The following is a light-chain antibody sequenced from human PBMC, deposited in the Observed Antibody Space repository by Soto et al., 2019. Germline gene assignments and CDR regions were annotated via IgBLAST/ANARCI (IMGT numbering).Light chain of an antibody. J-gene: IGLJ3*02. Sequence: QSVLTQPPSESGPPGRRVTISCTGSSSKIGAGYDVHWYQQLPGKAPKLLIYGNSNRPSGVPDRFSGSKSGTSASLAITGLQAEDEADYYCQSYDSSLSGWVFGGGTKLTVL. CDR1: SSKIGAGYD. V-gene: IGLV1-40*01. CDR3: QSYDSSLSGWV. CDR2: GNS.